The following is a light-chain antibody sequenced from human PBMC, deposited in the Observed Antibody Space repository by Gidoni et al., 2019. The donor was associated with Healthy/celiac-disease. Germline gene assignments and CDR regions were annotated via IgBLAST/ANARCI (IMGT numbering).Light chain of an antibody. CDR2: WAS. CDR1: QSVLYSSNNKNY. Sequence: DIVMNQSSDSLAVSLGERATINRKSSQSVLYSSNNKNYLAWYQQKPGQPPKLLIYWASTRESGVPDRFSGSGSGTDFTLTISSLQAEDVAVYYCRQYYSTRGTFGQGTKLEIK. CDR3: RQYYSTRGT. J-gene: IGKJ2*02. V-gene: IGKV4-1*01.